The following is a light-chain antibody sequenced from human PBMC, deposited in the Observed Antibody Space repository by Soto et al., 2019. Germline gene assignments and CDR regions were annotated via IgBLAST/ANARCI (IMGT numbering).Light chain of an antibody. J-gene: IGKJ5*01. CDR1: QSVSSSY. CDR3: QQRSNWPIT. Sequence: DIVLTQSPGTLSLSPGERAALSCRASQSVSSSYLAWYQQKPGQAPRILIYDASNRDTGIPARFSGSGSGTGFTLPISSLEPEDFSVYYCQQRSNWPITFGQGTRLEIK. CDR2: DAS. V-gene: IGKV3D-20*02.